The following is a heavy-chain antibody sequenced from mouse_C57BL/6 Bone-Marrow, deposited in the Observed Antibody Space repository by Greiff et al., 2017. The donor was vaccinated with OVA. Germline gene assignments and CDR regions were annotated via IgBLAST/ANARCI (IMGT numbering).Heavy chain of an antibody. J-gene: IGHJ3*01. Sequence: VQLQQSGPGLVQPSQSLSITCTVSGFSLTSYGVHWVRQSPGKGLEWLGVIWSGGSTDYNAAFISRLSISKDNSKSQVFFKMNSLQADDTAIYYCASITIAYWGQGTLVTASA. V-gene: IGHV2-2*01. CDR1: GFSLTSYG. D-gene: IGHD1-1*01. CDR2: IWSGGST. CDR3: ASITIAY.